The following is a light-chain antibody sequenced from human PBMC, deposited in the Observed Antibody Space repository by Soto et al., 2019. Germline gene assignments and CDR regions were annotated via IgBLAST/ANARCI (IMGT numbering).Light chain of an antibody. Sequence: DIQMTQSPPSLSASVGDRVSITCRAGQSISSYLNWYQQKKGKAPNLLIYAASSLQSGVPSRFSGRGSGTDFTLTISSLQPGDFETYYCQQSYDNPLTFGGGTKVDIK. CDR3: QQSYDNPLT. V-gene: IGKV1-39*01. J-gene: IGKJ4*01. CDR1: QSISSY. CDR2: AAS.